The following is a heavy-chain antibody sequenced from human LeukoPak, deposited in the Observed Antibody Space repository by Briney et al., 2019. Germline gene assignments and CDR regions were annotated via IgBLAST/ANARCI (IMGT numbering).Heavy chain of an antibody. Sequence: SQTLSLTCTVSGGSISSGSYYWSWIRQPAGKGLEWIGRIYTSGSTNYNPSLKSRVTISVDASKNQFSLKLSSVTAADTAVYYCARVLDYGDYAWFDPWGQGTLVTVSS. CDR2: IYTSGST. V-gene: IGHV4-61*02. D-gene: IGHD4-17*01. J-gene: IGHJ5*02. CDR3: ARVLDYGDYAWFDP. CDR1: GGSISSGSYY.